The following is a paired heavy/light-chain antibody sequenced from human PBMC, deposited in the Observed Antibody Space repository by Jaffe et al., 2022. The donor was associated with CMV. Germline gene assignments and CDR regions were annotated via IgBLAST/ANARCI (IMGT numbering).Light chain of an antibody. CDR3: GTWHSNSWV. Sequence: QPVLTQPSSHSASSGASVRLTCMLSSGFSVGDFWIRWYQQKPGNPPRYLLYYHSDSNKGQGSGVPSRFSGSNDASANAGILRISGLQPEDEADYYCGTWHSNSWVFGGGTKLTVL. CDR1: SGFSVGDFW. CDR2: YHSDSNK. J-gene: IGLJ3*02. V-gene: IGLV5-52*01.
Heavy chain of an antibody. CDR3: ARDRGSSWRYGYYYYGMDV. D-gene: IGHD6-13*01. J-gene: IGHJ6*02. CDR1: GFTFSSYW. Sequence: EVQLVESGGGLVQPGGSLRLSCAASGFTFSSYWMSWVRQAPGKGLEWVANIKQDGSEKYYVDSVKGRFTISRDNAKNSLYLQMNSLRAEDTAVYYCARDRGSSWRYGYYYYGMDVWGQGTTVTVSS. V-gene: IGHV3-7*01. CDR2: IKQDGSEK.